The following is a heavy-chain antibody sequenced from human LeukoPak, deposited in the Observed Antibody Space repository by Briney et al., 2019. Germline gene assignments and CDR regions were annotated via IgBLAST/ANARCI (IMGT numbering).Heavy chain of an antibody. Sequence: SETLSLTCTVSGGSISSYYWSWIRQPAGEGLEWIGRVYSSGTTNYNPSLQSRVTMSVDSSKNEFSLKLNSVTAADTAVYYCARGRYCTTASCTYWYFDLWGRGTLVTVSS. J-gene: IGHJ2*01. CDR1: GGSISSYY. D-gene: IGHD2-2*01. CDR2: VYSSGTT. CDR3: ARGRYCTTASCTYWYFDL. V-gene: IGHV4-4*07.